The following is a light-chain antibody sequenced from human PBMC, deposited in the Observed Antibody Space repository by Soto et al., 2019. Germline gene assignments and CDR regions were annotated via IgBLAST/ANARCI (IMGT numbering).Light chain of an antibody. V-gene: IGLV1-51*01. Sequence: QSVLTQPPSVSAAPGQKVTISCSGSSSNIGGNSVSWYQQLPGTAPKLLIYDDNKRPSGIPDRFSGSKSGNTATLTISRVEAGDEADYYCQVWDSSSDHYVFGTGTKVTVL. J-gene: IGLJ1*01. CDR2: DDN. CDR3: QVWDSSSDHYV. CDR1: SSNIGGNS.